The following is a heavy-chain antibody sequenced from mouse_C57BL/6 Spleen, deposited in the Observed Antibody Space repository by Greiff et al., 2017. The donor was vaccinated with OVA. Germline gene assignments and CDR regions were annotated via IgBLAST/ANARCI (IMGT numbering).Heavy chain of an antibody. D-gene: IGHD2-4*01. CDR3: ARDYDDAMDY. Sequence: QVQLQQSGAELARPGASVKLSCKASGYTFTSYGISWVKQRTGQGLEWIGEIYPRSGNTYYNEKVKGKATLTADKSSSTAYMELRSLTSEDSAVYFCARDYDDAMDYWGQGTSVTVSS. V-gene: IGHV1-81*01. CDR2: IYPRSGNT. J-gene: IGHJ4*01. CDR1: GYTFTSYG.